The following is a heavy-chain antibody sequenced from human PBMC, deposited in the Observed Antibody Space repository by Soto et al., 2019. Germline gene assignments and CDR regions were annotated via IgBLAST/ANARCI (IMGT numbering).Heavy chain of an antibody. CDR1: GGAFSTYA. CDR3: ARELKAGGHFGMDV. V-gene: IGHV1-69*06. J-gene: IGHJ6*02. D-gene: IGHD3-16*01. Sequence: QVQLMQSGAEVKEPGSSVKVACQASGGAFSTYAISWVRQAPGQGLEWMGGVIPLFGTSNYLPKFQGRGSIAADRSTETVYMELSRLRFDDTAVYFCARELKAGGHFGMDVWGQGTTVTVSS. CDR2: VIPLFGTS.